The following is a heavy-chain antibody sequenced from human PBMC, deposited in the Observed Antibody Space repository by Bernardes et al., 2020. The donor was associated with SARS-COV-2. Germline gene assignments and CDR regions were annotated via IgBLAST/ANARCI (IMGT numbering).Heavy chain of an antibody. J-gene: IGHJ4*02. CDR2: ISAYNDNT. Sequence: ASVKVSCKASGYTFTSYGITWVRQAPGQGLEWMGWISAYNDNTNYLQKFQGRVTMTTDTSTSTAYMELRSLRSDDTAVYYCAREDIGYCSGGSCQPFDYWGQGTLVTVSS. CDR3: AREDIGYCSGGSCQPFDY. CDR1: GYTFTSYG. D-gene: IGHD2-15*01. V-gene: IGHV1-18*01.